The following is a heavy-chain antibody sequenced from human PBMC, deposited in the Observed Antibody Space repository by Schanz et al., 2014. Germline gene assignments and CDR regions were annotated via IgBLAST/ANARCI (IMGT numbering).Heavy chain of an antibody. CDR1: GVTFSIYA. CDR3: AKAINILVERIDA. CDR2: IIPIFGTG. D-gene: IGHD2-8*02. V-gene: IGHV1-69*01. Sequence: KKPGSSLKFSCKASGVTFSIYAISLVLHAPGHGLEWMGGIIPIFGTGNNAQKVQGRVTINAEEATSTDYMELSSLRSEDTEVYYRAKAINILVERIDA. J-gene: IGHJ3*01.